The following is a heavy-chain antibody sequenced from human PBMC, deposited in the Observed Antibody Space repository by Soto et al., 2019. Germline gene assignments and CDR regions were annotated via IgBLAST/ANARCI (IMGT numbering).Heavy chain of an antibody. V-gene: IGHV3-33*01. Sequence: RLSCAASGFTFSSYGMHWVRQAPGKGLEWVAVIWYDGSNKYYADSVKGRFTISRDNSKNTLYLQMNSLRAEDTAVYYCARQYYYDSSGYYYPLDVWGQGTTVTVSS. D-gene: IGHD3-22*01. CDR1: GFTFSSYG. CDR2: IWYDGSNK. J-gene: IGHJ6*02. CDR3: ARQYYYDSSGYYYPLDV.